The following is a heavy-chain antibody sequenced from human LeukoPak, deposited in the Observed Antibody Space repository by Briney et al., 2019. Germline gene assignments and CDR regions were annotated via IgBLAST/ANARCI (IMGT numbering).Heavy chain of an antibody. Sequence: QTGGSLRLSCVGSGLTFSSYWMTWLRQAPGKGLEWVANIKDDGSEKYSVDSVKGRFTISRDNAKNLLYLQMSSLRAEDTAVYYCARARIDYWGQGTLVTVSS. CDR1: GLTFSSYW. J-gene: IGHJ4*02. CDR3: ARARIDY. D-gene: IGHD1-14*01. CDR2: IKDDGSEK. V-gene: IGHV3-7*04.